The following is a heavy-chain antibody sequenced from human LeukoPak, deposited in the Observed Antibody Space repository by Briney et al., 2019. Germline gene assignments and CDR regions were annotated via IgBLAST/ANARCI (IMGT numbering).Heavy chain of an antibody. Sequence: GGSLRLSCAASGFTFSSYSMNWVRQAPGRGLEWVSSISSSSSYIYYADSVKGRFTISRDNAKNSLYLQMNSLRAEDTAVYYCARDGGRAYYYDSSGYPFFDYWGQGTLVTVSS. CDR3: ARDGGRAYYYDSSGYPFFDY. V-gene: IGHV3-21*01. J-gene: IGHJ4*02. CDR1: GFTFSSYS. D-gene: IGHD3-22*01. CDR2: ISSSSSYI.